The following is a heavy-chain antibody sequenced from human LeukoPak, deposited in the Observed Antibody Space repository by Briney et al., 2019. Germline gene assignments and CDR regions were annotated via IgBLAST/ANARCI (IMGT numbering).Heavy chain of an antibody. J-gene: IGHJ4*02. CDR3: AKPANSGYAANDY. V-gene: IGHV3-30*18. Sequence: GGSLRLSCAASGFTFSSYGMHWVRQAPGKGLEWVAVISYDGSNKYYADSVKGRFTISRDNSKNTLYLQMNSLRAEDTAVYYCAKPANSGYAANDYWGQGALVTVST. CDR2: ISYDGSNK. D-gene: IGHD5-12*01. CDR1: GFTFSSYG.